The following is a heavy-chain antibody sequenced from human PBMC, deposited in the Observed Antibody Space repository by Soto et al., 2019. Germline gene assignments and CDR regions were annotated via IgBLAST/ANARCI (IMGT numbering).Heavy chain of an antibody. Sequence: PSETLSLTCAVYGGSFSGYYWSWIRQPPGKGLEWIGEINHSGSTNYNPSLKSRVTISVDTSKNQFSLKLSSVTAADTAVYYCARNPRRYCSSTSCYRGGAYYFDYWGQGTLVAVSS. CDR1: GGSFSGYY. CDR3: ARNPRRYCSSTSCYRGGAYYFDY. J-gene: IGHJ4*02. CDR2: INHSGST. D-gene: IGHD2-2*01. V-gene: IGHV4-34*01.